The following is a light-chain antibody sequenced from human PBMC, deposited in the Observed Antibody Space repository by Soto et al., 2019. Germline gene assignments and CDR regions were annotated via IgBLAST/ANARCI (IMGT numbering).Light chain of an antibody. V-gene: IGKV1-5*01. CDR2: DAS. CDR3: QQYHTYRT. CDR1: QSISHW. Sequence: IQMTNAPSTLSASIGDRVIITCRASQSISHWLAWYQQKPGKAPKLLISDASILESGVPSRFSGSTSGTEFTLTISCLQPDDFATYYCQQYHTYRTFGQGTKVDIK. J-gene: IGKJ1*01.